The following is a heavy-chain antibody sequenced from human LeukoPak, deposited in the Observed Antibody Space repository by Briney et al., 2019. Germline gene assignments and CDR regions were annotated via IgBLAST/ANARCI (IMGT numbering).Heavy chain of an antibody. V-gene: IGHV3-48*03. J-gene: IGHJ6*02. CDR1: GFTLSSYE. Sequence: PGGSLRLSCAASGFTLSSYEVNWVRQAPGKGLEWVSYISSTGTNLHYADSVKGQCTISRDNAKHSVHLQMNSLRAEDTAVYYCARASRDYYAMDVWGQGTTVTVSS. CDR2: ISSTGTNL. CDR3: ARASRDYYAMDV.